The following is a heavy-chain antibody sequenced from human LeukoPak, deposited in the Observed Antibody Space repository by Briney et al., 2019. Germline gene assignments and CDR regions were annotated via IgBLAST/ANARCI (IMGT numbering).Heavy chain of an antibody. Sequence: SETLSLTCTVSGVSISSSSYYWGWLRQPPGKGREWIVSIYYSWSTYYNPSLKSRVNISVDTSKNQFSLKLSSVTAADTAVYYCARGATYYYYYYMDVWGKGTTVTVSS. V-gene: IGHV4-39*07. CDR3: ARGATYYYYYYMDV. CDR2: IYYSWST. CDR1: GVSISSSSYY. J-gene: IGHJ6*03. D-gene: IGHD1-26*01.